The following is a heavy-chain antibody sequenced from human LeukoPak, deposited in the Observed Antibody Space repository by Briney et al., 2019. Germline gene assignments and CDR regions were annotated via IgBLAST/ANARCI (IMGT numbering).Heavy chain of an antibody. CDR2: INPNSGGT. D-gene: IGHD5-18*01. J-gene: IGHJ4*02. V-gene: IGHV1-2*02. CDR3: ARASYSYGPPSIPFDY. CDR1: VYTFTGYY. Sequence: ASVKVSCKASVYTFTGYYMHWVRQAPGQGLEWMGWINPNSGGTNYAQKFQGRVTMTRDTSISTAYMELSRLRSDDTAVYYCARASYSYGPPSIPFDYWGQGTLVTVSS.